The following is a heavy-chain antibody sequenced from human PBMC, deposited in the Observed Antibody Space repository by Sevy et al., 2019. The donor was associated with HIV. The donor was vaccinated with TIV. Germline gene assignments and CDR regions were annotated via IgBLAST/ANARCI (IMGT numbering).Heavy chain of an antibody. V-gene: IGHV3-23*01. CDR2: ISGSGGST. J-gene: IGHJ4*02. CDR3: AKDMYYYDSSDENY. Sequence: GGSLRLSCAASGFTFSSYAMSWVRQAPGKGLEWVSAISGSGGSTYYADSVKGRFTISRDNSKNPLYLQMNSLRAEDTAVYYCAKDMYYYDSSDENYWGQGTLVTVSS. CDR1: GFTFSSYA. D-gene: IGHD3-22*01.